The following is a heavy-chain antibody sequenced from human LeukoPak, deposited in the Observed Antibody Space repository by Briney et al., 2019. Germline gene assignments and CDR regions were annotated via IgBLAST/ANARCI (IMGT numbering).Heavy chain of an antibody. Sequence: GGSLRLSCAASGFTFSSYAMHWVRQAPGKGLEWVAVISYDGSNKYYADSVKGRFTISRDNSKNTLYLQMNSLRAEDTAVYYCAKTLLRGYSGYDHGYFDYWGQGTLVTVSS. CDR2: ISYDGSNK. D-gene: IGHD5-12*01. J-gene: IGHJ4*02. V-gene: IGHV3-30-3*02. CDR1: GFTFSSYA. CDR3: AKTLLRGYSGYDHGYFDY.